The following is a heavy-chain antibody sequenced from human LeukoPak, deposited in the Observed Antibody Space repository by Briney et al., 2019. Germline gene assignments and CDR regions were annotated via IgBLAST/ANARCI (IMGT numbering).Heavy chain of an antibody. D-gene: IGHD3-3*01. Sequence: ASVKVSCKASGGTFSSYAISWVRQAPGQGLEWMGRIIPIFGTANYAQKFQGRVTITTDESTSTAYMELSSLRSEDTAVYYCASQNYDFWSGYRPAEYYYYYMDVWGKGTTVTVSS. CDR3: ASQNYDFWSGYRPAEYYYYYMDV. CDR1: GGTFSSYA. CDR2: IIPIFGTA. V-gene: IGHV1-69*05. J-gene: IGHJ6*03.